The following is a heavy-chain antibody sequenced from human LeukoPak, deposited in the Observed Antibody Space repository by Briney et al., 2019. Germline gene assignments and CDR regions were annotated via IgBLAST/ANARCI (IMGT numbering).Heavy chain of an antibody. Sequence: SETLSLTCAVYGGSFSGYYWSWIRQPPGKGLEWIGEINHSGSTNYNPSLKSRVTISVDTSKNQFSLKLSSVTAADTAVYYCARDLSGFLFDYWGQGTLATVSS. CDR1: GGSFSGYY. V-gene: IGHV4-34*01. CDR2: INHSGST. J-gene: IGHJ4*02. D-gene: IGHD2/OR15-2a*01. CDR3: ARDLSGFLFDY.